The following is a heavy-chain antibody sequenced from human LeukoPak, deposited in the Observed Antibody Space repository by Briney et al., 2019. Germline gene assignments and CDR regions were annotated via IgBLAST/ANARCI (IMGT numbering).Heavy chain of an antibody. CDR3: ARDMTYDSSGYLHWFDP. V-gene: IGHV4-31*03. J-gene: IGHJ5*02. CDR2: IYYSGST. D-gene: IGHD3-22*01. Sequence: SETLSLTCTVSGGSISSGGYYWSWIRQHPGKGLEWIGYIYYSGSTYYNPSPKSRVTISVDTSKNQFSLKLSSVTAADTAVYYCARDMTYDSSGYLHWFDPWGQGTLVTVSS. CDR1: GGSISSGGYY.